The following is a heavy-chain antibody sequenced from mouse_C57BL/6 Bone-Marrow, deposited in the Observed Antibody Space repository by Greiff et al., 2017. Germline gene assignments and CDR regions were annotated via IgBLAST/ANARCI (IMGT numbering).Heavy chain of an antibody. V-gene: IGHV1-66*01. CDR2: IYPGSGNT. CDR3: ARSGVTTSSFYAMDY. J-gene: IGHJ4*01. CDR1: GYSFTSYY. Sequence: QVQLQQSGPELVKPGASVKISCKASGYSFTSYYIHWVKQRPGQGLEWIGWIYPGSGNTKYNEKFKGKATLTADTSSSTAYMQLSSLTSEDSAVYYCARSGVTTSSFYAMDYWGQGTSVTVSS. D-gene: IGHD2-3*01.